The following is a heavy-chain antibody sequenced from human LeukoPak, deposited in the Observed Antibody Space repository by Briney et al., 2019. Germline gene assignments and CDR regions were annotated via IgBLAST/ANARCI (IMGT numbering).Heavy chain of an antibody. Sequence: GGSLRLSCAAAGFTFSSYAMTWVRQAPGKGLEWVSSIRGSGGSTYYADSGKGRSTTARDNSKKPLYLQMNSLRAEDTAVYYCASVRDYYGSDYWGQGTLVTVSS. J-gene: IGHJ4*02. V-gene: IGHV3-23*01. D-gene: IGHD3-10*01. CDR3: ASVRDYYGSDY. CDR2: IRGSGGST. CDR1: GFTFSSYA.